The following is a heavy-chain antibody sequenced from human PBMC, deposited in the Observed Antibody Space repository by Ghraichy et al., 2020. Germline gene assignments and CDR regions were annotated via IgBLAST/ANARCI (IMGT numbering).Heavy chain of an antibody. J-gene: IGHJ6*02. CDR3: ARSAPGYNILTGYYGGYYHYGMDV. CDR1: GYTFTSYW. D-gene: IGHD3-9*01. CDR2: IYPSDSDT. Sequence: GESLNISCKGSGYTFTSYWIGWVRQMPGKGLEWMGVIYPSDSDTKYSPSFQGQVTISADKSINTAYLQWSSLKASDTAMYYCARSAPGYNILTGYYGGYYHYGMDVWGQGTTVTVSS. V-gene: IGHV5-51*01.